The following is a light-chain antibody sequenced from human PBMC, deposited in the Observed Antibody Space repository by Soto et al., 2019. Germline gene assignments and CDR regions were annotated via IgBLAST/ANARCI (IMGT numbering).Light chain of an antibody. CDR3: AVWDDSLNGWV. V-gene: IGLV1-44*01. CDR2: SNN. CDR1: RSNIGSNT. Sequence: QSVLTQPPSASGTPGQRVTISCSGSRSNIGSNTVNWYQQLPGTAPKLLIYSNNQRPSGVPDRFSGSKSGTSASLAISGLQSEDEAEYYCAVWDDSLNGWVFGGGTQLIVL. J-gene: IGLJ3*02.